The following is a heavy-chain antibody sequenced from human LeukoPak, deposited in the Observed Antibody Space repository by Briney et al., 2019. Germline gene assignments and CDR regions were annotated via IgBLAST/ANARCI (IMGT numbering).Heavy chain of an antibody. CDR3: ATLPFYYYYMDV. Sequence: GGSLRLSCTVSGFTFSSYALSWVRRAPGKGLEWVSSISGSGTTTYSADSVKGRFTISRDNSKNTLYPQMNSLRAEDTAVYYCATLPFYYYYMDVWGKGTTVTVSS. J-gene: IGHJ6*03. V-gene: IGHV3-23*01. CDR1: GFTFSSYA. CDR2: ISGSGTTT.